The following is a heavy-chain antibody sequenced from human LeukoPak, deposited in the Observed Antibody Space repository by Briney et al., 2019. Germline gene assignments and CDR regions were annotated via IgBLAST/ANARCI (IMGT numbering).Heavy chain of an antibody. D-gene: IGHD4-17*01. CDR2: ISVDNGNT. J-gene: IGHJ4*02. V-gene: IGHV1-18*01. Sequence: ASVKVSCKASTYTLTSYAISWMRQAPGQGLEWMGWISVDNGNTNYAQKFQGRVTMTTDTSTNTVYMELRSLRFDDSAVYYCARGRHGDFLDYWGQGTLVTVSS. CDR3: ARGRHGDFLDY. CDR1: TYTLTSYA.